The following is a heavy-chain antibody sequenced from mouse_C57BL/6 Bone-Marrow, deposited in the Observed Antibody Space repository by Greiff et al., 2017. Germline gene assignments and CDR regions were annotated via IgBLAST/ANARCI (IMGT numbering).Heavy chain of an antibody. CDR2: INPNNGGT. Sequence: EVKLVESGPELVKPGASVKIPCKASGYTFTDYNMDWVKQSHGKSLEWIGDINPNNGGTIYNQKFKGKATLTVDKSSSTAYMELRSLTSEDTAVYYCAREGTTVYAMDYWGQGTSVTVSS. CDR1: GYTFTDYN. D-gene: IGHD1-1*01. J-gene: IGHJ4*01. CDR3: AREGTTVYAMDY. V-gene: IGHV1-18*01.